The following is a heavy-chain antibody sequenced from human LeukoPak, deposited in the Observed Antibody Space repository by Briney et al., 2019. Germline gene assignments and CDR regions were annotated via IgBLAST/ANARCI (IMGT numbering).Heavy chain of an antibody. J-gene: IGHJ4*02. Sequence: PSETLSLTCTVSGGSISGYYWSWIRQPPGKGLEWIGYVYYSGSTNYNPSLKSRVTISVDTSKNQFSLKLNSVTAADTAVYYCARYGGSPSNYFDYWGQGTLVTASS. V-gene: IGHV4-59*08. CDR2: VYYSGST. CDR3: ARYGGSPSNYFDY. D-gene: IGHD1-26*01. CDR1: GGSISGYY.